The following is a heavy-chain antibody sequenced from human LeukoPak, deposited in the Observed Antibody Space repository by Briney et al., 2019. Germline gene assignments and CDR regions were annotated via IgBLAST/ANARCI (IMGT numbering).Heavy chain of an antibody. V-gene: IGHV4-31*03. Sequence: PSETLSLTCTVSGGSIGSGGYYWSWIRQHPGKGLEWIGYIYYSGSTYYNPSLKSRVTISVDTSKNQFSLKLSSVTAADTAVYYCARDNYSSSSDNWFDPWGQGTLVTVSS. CDR2: IYYSGST. CDR3: ARDNYSSSSDNWFDP. J-gene: IGHJ5*02. D-gene: IGHD6-6*01. CDR1: GGSIGSGGYY.